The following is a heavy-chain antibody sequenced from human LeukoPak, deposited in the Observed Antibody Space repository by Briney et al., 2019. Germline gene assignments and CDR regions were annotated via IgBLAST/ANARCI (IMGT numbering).Heavy chain of an antibody. V-gene: IGHV3-30*18. CDR2: ISYDGSNK. Sequence: GRSLRLSCAASGFTFSSYGMHWVRQAPGRGLEWVAVISYDGSNKYYADSVKGRFTISRDNSKNTLYLQMNSLRAEDTAVYYCAKDFGYSGYDPIDYWGQGTLVTVSS. J-gene: IGHJ4*02. CDR1: GFTFSSYG. D-gene: IGHD5-12*01. CDR3: AKDFGYSGYDPIDY.